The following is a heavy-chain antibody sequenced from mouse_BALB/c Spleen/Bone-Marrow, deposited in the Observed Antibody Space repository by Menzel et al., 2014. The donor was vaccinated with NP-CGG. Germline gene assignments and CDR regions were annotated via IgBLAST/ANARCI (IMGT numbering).Heavy chain of an antibody. CDR1: GFTFSDYY. CDR2: ISDGGSYT. CDR3: ARRWFAY. Sequence: EVQLVESGGGLVKPGGSLKLSCAASGFTFSDYYMYWVRQTPEKRLEWVATISDGGSYTYYPGSVKGRFTISRDNAKNNLYLQMSSLKSEDTAMYYCARRWFAYWGQGTLVTVSA. J-gene: IGHJ3*01. V-gene: IGHV5-4*02.